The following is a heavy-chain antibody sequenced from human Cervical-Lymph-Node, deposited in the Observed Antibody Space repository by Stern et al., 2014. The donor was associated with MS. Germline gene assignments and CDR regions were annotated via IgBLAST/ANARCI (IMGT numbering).Heavy chain of an antibody. CDR2: LDTDGTST. V-gene: IGHV3-74*02. D-gene: IGHD2-15*01. Sequence: EMQLVESGGGLVQPGGSLRLSCAVSGFTFSTYWMHWVRQVPGQWLVRDSRLDTDGTSTSYADSVKDRFTISRDNAKNPLYLQMNSLRAEDTAVYYCAREYCSGGSCSRNYYGMDVWGQGTTVTVSS. J-gene: IGHJ6*02. CDR3: AREYCSGGSCSRNYYGMDV. CDR1: GFTFSTYW.